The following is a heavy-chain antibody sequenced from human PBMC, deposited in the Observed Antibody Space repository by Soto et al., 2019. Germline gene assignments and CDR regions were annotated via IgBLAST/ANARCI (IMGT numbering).Heavy chain of an antibody. CDR3: ARDSLRQWLSTYYYYGMDV. Sequence: GGSLRLSCAASGFTFSSYAMHWVRQAPGKGLEWVAVISYDGSNKYYADSVKGRFTISRDNSKNTLYLQMNSLRAEDTAVYYCARDSLRQWLSTYYYYGMDVWGQGTTVTV. CDR1: GFTFSSYA. J-gene: IGHJ6*02. CDR2: ISYDGSNK. V-gene: IGHV3-30-3*01. D-gene: IGHD6-19*01.